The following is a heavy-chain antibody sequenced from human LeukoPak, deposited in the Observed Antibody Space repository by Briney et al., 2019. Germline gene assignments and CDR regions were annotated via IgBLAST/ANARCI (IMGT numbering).Heavy chain of an antibody. CDR1: GYTFTSYG. CDR3: ARDSWAAATDY. Sequence: ASVKVSCKASGYTFTSYGISWVLQAPGQGLEWMGWIRAYNDNTNYAQKLKGRVTMTTDTSTSTTYMELRSLRSDDTAVYYCARDSWAAATDYWGQGTLVTVSS. J-gene: IGHJ4*02. CDR2: IRAYNDNT. V-gene: IGHV1-18*01. D-gene: IGHD6-13*01.